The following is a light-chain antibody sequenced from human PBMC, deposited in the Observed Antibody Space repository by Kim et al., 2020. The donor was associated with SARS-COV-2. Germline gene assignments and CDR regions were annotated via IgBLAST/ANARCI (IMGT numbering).Light chain of an antibody. CDR2: WAS. Sequence: PTINCKASKSVLYSSNNKNYLAWYQQKPGQPPKLLIYWASTRESGVPDRFSGSGSGTDFTLTISSLQAEDVAVYYCQQYYSTPLTFGGGTKVEIK. CDR3: QQYYSTPLT. V-gene: IGKV4-1*01. J-gene: IGKJ4*01. CDR1: KSVLYSSNNKNY.